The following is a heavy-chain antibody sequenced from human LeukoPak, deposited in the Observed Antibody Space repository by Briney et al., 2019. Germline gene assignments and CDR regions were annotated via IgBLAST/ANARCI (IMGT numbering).Heavy chain of an antibody. D-gene: IGHD5-18*01. CDR2: INPNNGGT. CDR3: ARGWRVDSYGYSVCFDY. J-gene: IGHJ4*02. CDR1: GYTFTRYY. V-gene: IGHV1-2*02. Sequence: ASVKVSCKASGYTFTRYYMHWVRQAPAQGLEWMGWINPNNGGTNYAQKFQGRVTMTRDTSISTAYMELSRLRSDDTAVYYCARGWRVDSYGYSVCFDYWGQGTLVTVS.